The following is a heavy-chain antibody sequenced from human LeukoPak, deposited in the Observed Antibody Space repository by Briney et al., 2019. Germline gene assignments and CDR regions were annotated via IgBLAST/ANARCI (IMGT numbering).Heavy chain of an antibody. CDR2: IRQDGGYQ. CDR1: GFTFDSYT. CDR3: ARDWSGTNGLDL. Sequence: GGSLRLSCATSGFTFDSYTLHWVRQAPGKGLEWVANIRQDGGYQHYVESVKGRFTISRDNAKNSLYLQMNSLRADDTAVYYCARDWSGTNGLDLWGQGTLVTVSS. J-gene: IGHJ5*02. D-gene: IGHD3-3*01. V-gene: IGHV3-7*01.